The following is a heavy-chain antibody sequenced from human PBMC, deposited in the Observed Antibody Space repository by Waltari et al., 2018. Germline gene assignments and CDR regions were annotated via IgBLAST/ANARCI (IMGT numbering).Heavy chain of an antibody. D-gene: IGHD1-1*01. J-gene: IGHJ4*02. Sequence: GGSLKLSCATSGFSFSGSTIHWVRQTSGRGLEWVGRIRRQPFNYATAYSESVKGRFTISRDDSKNTAYLQMNNLMTEDTAVYYCSGGEVTGTDFWGQGTLVTVSS. CDR3: SGGEVTGTDF. CDR1: GFSFSGST. V-gene: IGHV3-73*01. CDR2: IRRQPFNYAT.